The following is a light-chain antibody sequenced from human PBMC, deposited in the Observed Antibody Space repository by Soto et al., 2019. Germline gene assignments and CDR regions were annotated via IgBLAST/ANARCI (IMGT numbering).Light chain of an antibody. Sequence: TVMTQSPGSLAVSLGETATINCKSSQSVLYDSKNQNYLAWYQQKPGQPPKLLIYWASTRESGVPDRFRGSGSGTDFTPTITSLQAEDAAVYYCQQYYRSPLTFGQGTRLDIK. J-gene: IGKJ5*01. CDR1: QSVLYDSKNQNY. CDR3: QQYYRSPLT. CDR2: WAS. V-gene: IGKV4-1*01.